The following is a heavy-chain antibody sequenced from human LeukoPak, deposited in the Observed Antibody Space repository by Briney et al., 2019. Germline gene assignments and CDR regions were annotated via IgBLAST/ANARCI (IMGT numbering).Heavy chain of an antibody. CDR3: ATGLGYCSSTSCYPEYFQH. V-gene: IGHV1-24*01. CDR2: FDPEDGET. D-gene: IGHD2-2*01. Sequence: ASVKVSCKVSGYTLTELSMHWVRQAPGKGLEWMGGFDPEDGETIYAQKFQGRVTMTEDTSTDTAYMELSSLRSEDTAVYYCATGLGYCSSTSCYPEYFQHWGQGTLVTVSS. J-gene: IGHJ1*01. CDR1: GYTLTELS.